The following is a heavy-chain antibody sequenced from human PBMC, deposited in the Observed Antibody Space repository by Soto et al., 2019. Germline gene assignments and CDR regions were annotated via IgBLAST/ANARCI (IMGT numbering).Heavy chain of an antibody. CDR3: ARDAPLKVEMATNGFDY. J-gene: IGHJ4*02. D-gene: IGHD5-12*01. V-gene: IGHV1-18*01. CDR2: ISAYNGNT. CDR1: GYTFTSYG. Sequence: QVQLVQSGAEVKKPGASVKVSCKASGYTFTSYGISWVRQAPGQGLEWMGWISAYNGNTNYAQKLQGRVTMTTDTSTSTAYMELRSLRSDDTAVYYCARDAPLKVEMATNGFDYWGQGTLVTVSS.